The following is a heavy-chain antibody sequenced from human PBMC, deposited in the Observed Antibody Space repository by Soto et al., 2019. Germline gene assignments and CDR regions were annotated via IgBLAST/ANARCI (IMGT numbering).Heavy chain of an antibody. V-gene: IGHV3-11*03. CDR2: ISSSSSDT. CDR1: TSFFSDYY. Sequence: PRRSMTLASPASTSFFSDYYMSWIRQAPGKGLEWISHISSSSSDTEYADSVKGRFTISRDNANNSLYLQMNSLRVEDTAVFYCARHHIGYWGQGT. CDR3: ARHHIGY. J-gene: IGHJ4*02.